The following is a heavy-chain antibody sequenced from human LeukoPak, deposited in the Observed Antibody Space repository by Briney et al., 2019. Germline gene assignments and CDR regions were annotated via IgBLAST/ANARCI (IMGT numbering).Heavy chain of an antibody. J-gene: IGHJ6*02. CDR1: GFNFTSYE. Sequence: GGSLRLSCAASGFNFTSYEMNWVRQAPGKGLEWVSHISSSGRMIYYADFVRGRFTISRDNAKNSLYLQMNSLTAEDTAIYYCARDGTHNRNFGGGYGYSHYGMDVWGQGTTVTVS. CDR2: ISSSGRMI. CDR3: ARDGTHNRNFGGGYGYSHYGMDV. D-gene: IGHD3-16*01. V-gene: IGHV3-48*03.